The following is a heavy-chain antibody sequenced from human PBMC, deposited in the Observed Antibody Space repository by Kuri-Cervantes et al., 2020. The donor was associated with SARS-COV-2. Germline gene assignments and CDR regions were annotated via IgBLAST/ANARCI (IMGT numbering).Heavy chain of an antibody. Sequence: GESLKISCAVSGFTFSSYWMHWVRQAPGKGLVWASRINSDGSSTSYADSVKGRFTISRDNAKNTLYLQMNSLRAEDTAVYYCARTYYYGSGSYFPFDYWGQGTLVTVSS. CDR2: INSDGSST. J-gene: IGHJ4*02. D-gene: IGHD3-10*01. CDR3: ARTYYYGSGSYFPFDY. V-gene: IGHV3-74*01. CDR1: GFTFSSYW.